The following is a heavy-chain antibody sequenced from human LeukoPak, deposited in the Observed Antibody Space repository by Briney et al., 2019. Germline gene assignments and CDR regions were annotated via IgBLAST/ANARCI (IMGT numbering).Heavy chain of an antibody. CDR2: ISTSGST. CDR1: GVSISSYY. Sequence: SETLSLTCTVSGVSISSYYCSWFRQPPGKGLEWIGYISTSGSTDYSPSLKSRVTMSKDTSKNQFSLKVTSVTAADTAVYYCARGKEMTRISGYYSFDYWGQGTLLSVSS. D-gene: IGHD5-24*01. J-gene: IGHJ4*02. CDR3: ARGKEMTRISGYYSFDY. V-gene: IGHV4-4*09.